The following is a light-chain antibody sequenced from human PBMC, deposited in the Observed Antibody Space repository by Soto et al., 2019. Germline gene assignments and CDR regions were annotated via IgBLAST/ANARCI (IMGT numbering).Light chain of an antibody. CDR2: GSS. J-gene: IGKJ2*01. CDR1: QSVSNNY. Sequence: EVVLPQSPGTLSLSPGERATLSCRASQSVSNNYFAWYQQKPGQAPRLLIFGSSDRATGIPDRFSGSGSGTDFNLTISRLEPEDFAVYYCQQYGSSPPYTFGHGTQLAIK. CDR3: QQYGSSPPYT. V-gene: IGKV3-20*01.